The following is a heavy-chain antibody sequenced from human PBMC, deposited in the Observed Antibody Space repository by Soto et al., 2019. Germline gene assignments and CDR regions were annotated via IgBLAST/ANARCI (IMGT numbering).Heavy chain of an antibody. Sequence: SETLSLTCTVSGGSISSSSYYWGWIRQPPGKGLEWIGSIYYSGSTYYNPSLKSRVTISVDTSKNQFSLKLSSVTAADTAVYYCARTIAVAGPRFDYWGQGTLVTSPQ. CDR2: IYYSGST. D-gene: IGHD6-19*01. CDR1: GGSISSSSYY. CDR3: ARTIAVAGPRFDY. V-gene: IGHV4-39*01. J-gene: IGHJ4*02.